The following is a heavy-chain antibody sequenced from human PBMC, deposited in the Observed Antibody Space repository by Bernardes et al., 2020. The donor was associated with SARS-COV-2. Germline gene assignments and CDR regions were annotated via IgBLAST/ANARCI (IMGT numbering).Heavy chain of an antibody. V-gene: IGHV3-33*01. CDR2: IWYDGSNE. J-gene: IGHJ4*02. Sequence: GGSLRLSCAASGFTFSIYGMHWVRQAPGKGLEWVGDIWYDGSNEHYIDSVKGRFIISRDNTKNTLYLQMNSLRAEDTAVYYCARDWYRHGSLPGPNSPCLDSWGQGTLVTVSS. D-gene: IGHD1-1*01. CDR1: GFTFSIYG. CDR3: ARDWYRHGSLPGPNSPCLDS.